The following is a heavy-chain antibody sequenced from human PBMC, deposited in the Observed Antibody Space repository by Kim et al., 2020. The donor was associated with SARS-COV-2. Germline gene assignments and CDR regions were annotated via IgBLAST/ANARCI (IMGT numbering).Heavy chain of an antibody. CDR3: ARGRDSSGYYYQYYFDY. V-gene: IGHV1-18*01. D-gene: IGHD3-22*01. J-gene: IGHJ4*02. CDR1: GYTFTSYG. Sequence: ASVKVSCKASGYTFTSYGISWVRQAPGQGLEWMGWISAYNGNTNYAQKLQGRVTMTTDTSTSTAYMELRSLRSDDTAVYYCARGRDSSGYYYQYYFDYWGQGTLVTVSS. CDR2: ISAYNGNT.